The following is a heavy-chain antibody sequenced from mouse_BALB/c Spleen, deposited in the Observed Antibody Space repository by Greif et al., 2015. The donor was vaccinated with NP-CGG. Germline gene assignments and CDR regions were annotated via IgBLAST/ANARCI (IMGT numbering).Heavy chain of an antibody. CDR2: SRNKANDYTT. D-gene: IGHD2-2*01. V-gene: IGHV7-1*02. J-gene: IGHJ1*01. CDR3: ARDDGYYWYFDV. CDR1: GFTFSDFY. Sequence: EVKLVESGGGLIQPRGSLRLSCATSGFTFSDFYMEWVRQPPGKRLEWIAASRNKANDYTTEYSASVKGRFIVSRDTSQSILYLQMNALRAEDTAIYYCARDDGYYWYFDVWGAGTTVTVSS.